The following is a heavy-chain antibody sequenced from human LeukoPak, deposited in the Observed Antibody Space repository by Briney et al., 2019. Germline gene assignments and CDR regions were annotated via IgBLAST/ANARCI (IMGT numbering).Heavy chain of an antibody. V-gene: IGHV5-10-1*01. D-gene: IGHD6-19*01. J-gene: IGHJ4*02. CDR1: GYTFTSYW. Sequence: GESLRISCKGSGYTFTSYWIAWVRQMPGKGLEWMGRIDPSDSYTNYSPSFQGHVTISADKSITTAYLQWNSLKASDTAMYYCARPSVVAGTFLVYWGQGTLVTVSS. CDR2: IDPSDSYT. CDR3: ARPSVVAGTFLVY.